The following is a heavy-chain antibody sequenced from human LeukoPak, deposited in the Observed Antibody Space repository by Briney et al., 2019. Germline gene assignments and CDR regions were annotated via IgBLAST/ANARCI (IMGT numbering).Heavy chain of an antibody. CDR2: IKQDGSEK. CDR1: GFTFSNYW. CDR3: ARDGGELPHWDY. V-gene: IGHV3-7*01. Sequence: GGSLRLSCAASGFTFSNYWMSWVRQAPGKGLEWVANIKQDGSEKYYVDSVKGRFTISRDNAKNSLYLQMNSLRAEDTAVYYCARDGGELPHWDYWGQGTLVTVSS. D-gene: IGHD1-7*01. J-gene: IGHJ4*02.